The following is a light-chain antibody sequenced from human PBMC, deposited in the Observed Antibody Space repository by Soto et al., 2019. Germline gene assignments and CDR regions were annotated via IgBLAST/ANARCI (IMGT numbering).Light chain of an antibody. Sequence: EVVLTQSPGTLSLSPGERATLSCRASRTVDGNYLAWYHQKPDQPPRLLIHSASTRATGIPDRFSASGAGTDFALTISRLEPEDSAVYYCQQYSASPRTFGPGTKVEIK. CDR1: RTVDGNY. CDR2: SAS. J-gene: IGKJ1*01. V-gene: IGKV3-20*01. CDR3: QQYSASPRT.